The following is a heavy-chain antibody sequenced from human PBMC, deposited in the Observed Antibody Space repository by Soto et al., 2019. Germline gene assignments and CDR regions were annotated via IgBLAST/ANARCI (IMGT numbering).Heavy chain of an antibody. CDR2: ISDSGIT. V-gene: IGHV4-31*03. J-gene: IGHJ5*02. CDR3: AKGGTSSQWFDP. D-gene: IGHD2-2*01. Sequence: PSETLSLTCTVSGASISAPESYWSWTRQHPERGLEWIGYISDSGITNYSPSLRSRVTISADTSKRQFSLNLSSVTAADTALYYCAKGGTSSQWFDPGAREPWSPSPQ. CDR1: GASISAPESY.